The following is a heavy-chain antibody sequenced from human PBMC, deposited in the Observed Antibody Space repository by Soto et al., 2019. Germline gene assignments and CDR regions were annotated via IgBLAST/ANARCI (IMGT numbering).Heavy chain of an antibody. CDR1: GATFSSYA. D-gene: IGHD6-19*01. Sequence: SVKVSCKASGATFSSYAISWVRQAPGQGLEWMGGIIPIFGTANYAQKFQGRVTITADESTSTAYMELSSLRSEDTAVYYCATEQWLVRPGYYWGQGTLVTVSS. V-gene: IGHV1-69*13. CDR3: ATEQWLVRPGYY. CDR2: IIPIFGTA. J-gene: IGHJ4*02.